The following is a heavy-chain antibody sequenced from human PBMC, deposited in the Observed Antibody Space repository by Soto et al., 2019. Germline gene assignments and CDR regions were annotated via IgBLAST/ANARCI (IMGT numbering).Heavy chain of an antibody. CDR2: VYNSGST. D-gene: IGHD6-13*01. V-gene: IGHV4-59*01. CDR3: ARYRREAVAGYTLDN. J-gene: IGHJ4*02. CDR1: GGSISSNY. Sequence: SETLSLTCTVSGGSISSNYWTWIRQPPGKGLEWIGYVYNSGSTNYNPSLKSRVTISEDTSKSQFSLKVNSMTAADTAVYSCARYRREAVAGYTLDNWGQGILVEVSS.